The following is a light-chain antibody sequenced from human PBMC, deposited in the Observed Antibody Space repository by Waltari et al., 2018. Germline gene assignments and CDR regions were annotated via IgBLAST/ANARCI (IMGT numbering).Light chain of an antibody. CDR3: SSYTSSDTPV. Sequence: QSALTQPASVSGSPGQSTTISCTGTSSDVGGYNFVSWYQQHPGKAPKLMIYDVSNRPSGVSNRFSGSKSGNTASLTISGLQAEDEADYYCSSYTSSDTPVFGTGTKVTVV. V-gene: IGLV2-14*01. J-gene: IGLJ1*01. CDR1: SSDVGGYNF. CDR2: DVS.